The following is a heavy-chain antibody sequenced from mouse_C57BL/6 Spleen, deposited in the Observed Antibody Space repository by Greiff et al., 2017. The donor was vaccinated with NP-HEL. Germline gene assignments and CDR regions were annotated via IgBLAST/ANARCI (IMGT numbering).Heavy chain of an antibody. J-gene: IGHJ3*01. CDR3: ARYGYDPFAY. CDR1: GYTFTSYG. CDR2: IYPRSGNT. D-gene: IGHD2-2*01. Sequence: QVQLQQSGAELARPGASVKLSCKASGYTFTSYGISWVKQRTGQGLEWIGEIYPRSGNTYYNEKFKGKATLTADKSSSTAYMELRSLTSEDSAVYFCARYGYDPFAYWGQGTLVTVSA. V-gene: IGHV1-81*01.